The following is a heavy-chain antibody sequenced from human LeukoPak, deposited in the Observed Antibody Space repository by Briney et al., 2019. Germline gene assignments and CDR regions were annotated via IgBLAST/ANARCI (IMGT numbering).Heavy chain of an antibody. Sequence: GASVKVSCKASGYTFSDYYIHWVRQAPGQGLEWMGWINPHSCGSNYAQKFQGRVTMTGDTSISTAYMELSSLRSEDTAVYYCAREEDGNWFDPWGQGTLVTVSS. CDR1: GYTFSDYY. J-gene: IGHJ5*02. CDR3: AREEDGNWFDP. V-gene: IGHV1-2*02. CDR2: INPHSCGS.